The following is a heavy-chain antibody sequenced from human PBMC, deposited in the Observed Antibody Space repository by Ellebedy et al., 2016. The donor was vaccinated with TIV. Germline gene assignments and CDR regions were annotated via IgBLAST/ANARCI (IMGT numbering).Heavy chain of an antibody. CDR3: ARPDRGSSAWYVY. Sequence: SETLSLTXTVSGASITSSDYYWGWLRQPPGKGLEWIGSIYYDGSAYYNPSLESRVTMSVDTSKNQFSLIVTSVTAADTSVYYCARPDRGSSAWYVYWGQGTLVTVSS. D-gene: IGHD6-19*01. CDR1: GASITSSDYY. CDR2: IYYDGSA. J-gene: IGHJ4*02. V-gene: IGHV4-39*01.